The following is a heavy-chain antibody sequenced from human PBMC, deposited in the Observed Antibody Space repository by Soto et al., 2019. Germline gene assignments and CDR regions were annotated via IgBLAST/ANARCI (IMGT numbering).Heavy chain of an antibody. CDR2: IVVGSGNT. CDR1: GFTFTSSA. CDR3: AAVPASYSGRDY. J-gene: IGHJ4*02. D-gene: IGHD1-26*01. V-gene: IGHV1-58*01. Sequence: SVKVSCKASGFTFTSSAVQWVRQARGQRLEWIGWIVVGSGNTNYAQKFQERVTITRDMSTSTAYMELSSLRSEDTAVYYCAAVPASYSGRDYWGQGALVTVSS.